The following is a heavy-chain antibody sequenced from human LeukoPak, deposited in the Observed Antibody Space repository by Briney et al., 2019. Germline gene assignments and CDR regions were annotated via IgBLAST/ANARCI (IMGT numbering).Heavy chain of an antibody. D-gene: IGHD6-13*01. CDR1: GFIFSDYY. CDR2: IDLSGNVK. V-gene: IGHV3-11*04. Sequence: PGGSLRLSCAASGFIFSDYYMSWVRQAPGKGLEWLSYIDLSGNVKYYVDSVKGRFTISRDNAKNSLHLQMDSLRAEDTAVYYCARRGLQLVYDYWGQGILVTVSS. CDR3: ARRGLQLVYDY. J-gene: IGHJ4*02.